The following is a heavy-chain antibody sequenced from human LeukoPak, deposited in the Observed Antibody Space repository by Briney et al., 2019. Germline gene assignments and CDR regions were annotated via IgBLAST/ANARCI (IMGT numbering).Heavy chain of an antibody. J-gene: IGHJ4*02. D-gene: IGHD4-17*01. V-gene: IGHV3-21*01. CDR1: GFTFNSYS. Sequence: GGSLTLSYSASGFTFNSYSMNWLRHAPGKGLEWVSSISSSSSYIYYADSVKGRFTISRDNAKNSLYLQMNSLRAEDTAVYYCARGQQTTPLDYWGQGTLVTVSS. CDR2: ISSSSSYI. CDR3: ARGQQTTPLDY.